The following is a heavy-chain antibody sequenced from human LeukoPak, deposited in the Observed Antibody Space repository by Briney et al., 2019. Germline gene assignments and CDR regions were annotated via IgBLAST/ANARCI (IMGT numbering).Heavy chain of an antibody. J-gene: IGHJ4*02. CDR2: INHSGSS. CDR3: ASGYYYGGPSDY. CDR1: GGSFSGYY. Sequence: PSETLSLTCAVYGGSFSGYYWSWIRQPPGKGLEWIGEINHSGSSNYNPSLKSRVTISVDTSKNQFSLKLSSVTAADTAVYYCASGYYYGGPSDYWGQGTLVTASS. V-gene: IGHV4-34*01. D-gene: IGHD3-22*01.